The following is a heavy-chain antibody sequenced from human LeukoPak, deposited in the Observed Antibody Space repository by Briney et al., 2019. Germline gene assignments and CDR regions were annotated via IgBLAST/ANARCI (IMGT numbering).Heavy chain of an antibody. D-gene: IGHD4-23*01. J-gene: IGHJ4*02. CDR2: MSYTGST. CDR1: AGSISSYY. Sequence: SETLSLTCTVSAGSISSYYWSWIRQPPGKGLEWIGSMSYTGSTNYNPSLKSRVTMSVDMSKNQFSLKLSSVTAADTAVYYCARDRRNSAGLDYWGQGTLVTVSS. V-gene: IGHV4-59*01. CDR3: ARDRRNSAGLDY.